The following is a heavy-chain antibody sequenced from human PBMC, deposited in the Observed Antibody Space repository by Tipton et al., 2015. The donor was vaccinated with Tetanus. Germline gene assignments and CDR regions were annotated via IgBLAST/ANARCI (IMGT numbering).Heavy chain of an antibody. CDR2: IYYSGST. D-gene: IGHD6-6*01. Sequence: TLSLTCTVSGGSVSSGSYYWSWIRQPPGKGLEWIGYIYYSGSTNYNPSLKSRVTISVDTSKNQFSLKLSSVTAADTAVYYCARALGIAARQGRAYSYYGMDVWGQGTTVTVSS. CDR1: GGSVSSGSYY. CDR3: ARALGIAARQGRAYSYYGMDV. J-gene: IGHJ6*02. V-gene: IGHV4-61*01.